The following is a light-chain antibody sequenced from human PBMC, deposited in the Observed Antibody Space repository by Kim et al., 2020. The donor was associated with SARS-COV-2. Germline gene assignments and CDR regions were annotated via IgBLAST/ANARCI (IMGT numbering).Light chain of an antibody. Sequence: SAAIGDRVTISCRASQRVGSWVAWYQQKPGKAPKFLIWRASSLESGVPSRFSGSGSGTEFTLTISSLQPDDFATYYCRQYFVIPRTFGQGTKLEI. CDR3: RQYFVIPRT. V-gene: IGKV1-5*03. J-gene: IGKJ2*01. CDR2: RAS. CDR1: QRVGSW.